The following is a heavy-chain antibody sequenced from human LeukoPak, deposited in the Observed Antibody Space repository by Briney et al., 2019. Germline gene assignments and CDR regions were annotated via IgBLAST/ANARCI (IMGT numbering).Heavy chain of an antibody. D-gene: IGHD4-17*01. J-gene: IGHJ6*03. CDR2: IYYSGST. CDR3: ARVDGDYGDYYYYMDV. CDR1: GGSISNGGYY. Sequence: PSETLSLTCTVSGGSISNGGYYWSWIRQHPGKGLEWIGYIYYSGSTYYNPSLNSRVTISVDTSENQFSLKLSSVTAADTVVYYCARVDGDYGDYYYYMDVWGKGTTVTVSS. V-gene: IGHV4-31*03.